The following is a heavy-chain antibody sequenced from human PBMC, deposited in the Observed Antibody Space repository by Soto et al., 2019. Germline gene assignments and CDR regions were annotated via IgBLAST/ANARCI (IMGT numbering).Heavy chain of an antibody. CDR1: GVSLTRSDW. V-gene: IGHV4-4*02. CDR3: ARMSVGQFLSLSFDP. Sequence: SETLSLPCAGSGVSLTRSDWWTWVRQPPGKGLEWLGEIYHGVGANYNPSLKSRVRLSLDTSKNQFSLRLASVTPADTAFYYCARMSVGQFLSLSFDPWGQGTLVTVS. CDR2: IYHGVGA. D-gene: IGHD3-3*01. J-gene: IGHJ5*02.